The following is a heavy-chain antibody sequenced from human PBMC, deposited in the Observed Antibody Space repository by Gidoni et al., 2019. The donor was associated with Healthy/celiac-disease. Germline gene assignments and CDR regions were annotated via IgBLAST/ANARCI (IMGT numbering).Heavy chain of an antibody. Sequence: QVQLVQSGAEVKKPGSSVKVSCKASGGTFSSYAISWVRQAPGQGLEWMGGIIPIFGTANYAQKFQGRVTITADESTSTAYMELSSLRSEDTAVYYCARVDCSGGSCYSYGMDVWGQGTTVTVSS. CDR3: ARVDCSGGSCYSYGMDV. V-gene: IGHV1-69*01. CDR2: IIPIFGTA. CDR1: GGTFSSYA. J-gene: IGHJ6*02. D-gene: IGHD2-15*01.